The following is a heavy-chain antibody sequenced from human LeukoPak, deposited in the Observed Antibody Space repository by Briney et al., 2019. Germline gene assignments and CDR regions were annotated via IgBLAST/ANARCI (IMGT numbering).Heavy chain of an antibody. D-gene: IGHD3-22*01. CDR3: ARYYDSSGYWSTPHFDY. J-gene: IGHJ4*02. CDR2: IQYSGST. Sequence: SETLSLTCTVSGDSVSGISFYWSWIRQPPGKGLQYIGYIQYSGSTNYNPSLKSRVTVSVDTSKNQFSLKLSSVTAADTAVYYCARYYDSSGYWSTPHFDYWGQGTLVTVSS. V-gene: IGHV4-61*01. CDR1: GDSVSGISFY.